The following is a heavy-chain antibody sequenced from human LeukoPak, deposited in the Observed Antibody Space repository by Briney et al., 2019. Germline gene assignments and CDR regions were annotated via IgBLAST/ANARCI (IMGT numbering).Heavy chain of an antibody. CDR2: INPNSGGT. Sequence: ASVKVSCKASGYTFTGYCMHWVRQAPGQGLEWMGWINPNSGGTNYAQKFQGRVTMTRDTSISTAYMELSRLRSDDTAVYYCARDPSTVVVTPQVFDYWGQGTLVTVSS. CDR3: ARDPSTVVVTPQVFDY. V-gene: IGHV1-2*02. D-gene: IGHD2-21*02. CDR1: GYTFTGYC. J-gene: IGHJ4*02.